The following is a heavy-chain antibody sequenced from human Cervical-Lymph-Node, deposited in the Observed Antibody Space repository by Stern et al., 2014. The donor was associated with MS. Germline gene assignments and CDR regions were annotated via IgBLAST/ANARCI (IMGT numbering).Heavy chain of an antibody. CDR2: IYNSGPT. V-gene: IGHV4-31*03. CDR3: ASRWSGTYYGQNWFDP. D-gene: IGHD1-26*01. CDR1: GDSITSGGHY. J-gene: IGHJ5*02. Sequence: VQLVESGPGLVKPSQTLSLTCTVSGDSITSGGHYWSWIRQHPGKGLEWIGYIYNSGPTFYSPSLKGRVTISLDTSKNQFSLQLSSVTAADTAIYYCASRWSGTYYGQNWFDPWGQGILVTVST.